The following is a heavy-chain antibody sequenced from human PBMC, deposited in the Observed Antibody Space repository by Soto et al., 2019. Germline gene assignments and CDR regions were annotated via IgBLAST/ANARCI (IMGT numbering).Heavy chain of an antibody. V-gene: IGHV3-23*01. Sequence: GGSLRLSCAASGFTFSSYAMSWVRQAPGKGLEWVSAISGSGGSTYYADSVKGRFTISGDNSKNTLYLQMNSLRAEDTAVYYCAKDVAFWSGPFDYWGQGTLVTVSS. D-gene: IGHD3-3*01. J-gene: IGHJ4*02. CDR3: AKDVAFWSGPFDY. CDR2: ISGSGGST. CDR1: GFTFSSYA.